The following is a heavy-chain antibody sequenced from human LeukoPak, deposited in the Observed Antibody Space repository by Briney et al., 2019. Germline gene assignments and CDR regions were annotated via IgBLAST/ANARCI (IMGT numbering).Heavy chain of an antibody. D-gene: IGHD2-8*01. Sequence: PSETLSLTCTVSGGSISSRSYYWGWIRQPPGKGLEWIGSIYYSGSTYYNPSLQSRVTISVDTSKNQFSLKLSSVTAADTAVYYCARVVLERFDYWGQGTLVTVSS. V-gene: IGHV4-39*01. J-gene: IGHJ4*02. CDR1: GGSISSRSYY. CDR2: IYYSGST. CDR3: ARVVLERFDY.